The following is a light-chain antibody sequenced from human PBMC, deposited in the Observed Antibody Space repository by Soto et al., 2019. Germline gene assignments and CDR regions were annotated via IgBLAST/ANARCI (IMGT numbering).Light chain of an antibody. V-gene: IGKV3-15*01. CDR1: QGFITN. CDR3: QQYYTWPRGT. Sequence: EIVLTQSPDTLSLSPGERATLSCRASQGFITNLAWYHQKPGQPPRLLIFGASTRATGVPARFSGSGSGTEFTLTISSLQSADFGVYYCQQYYTWPRGTFGQGTKVDIK. J-gene: IGKJ1*01. CDR2: GAS.